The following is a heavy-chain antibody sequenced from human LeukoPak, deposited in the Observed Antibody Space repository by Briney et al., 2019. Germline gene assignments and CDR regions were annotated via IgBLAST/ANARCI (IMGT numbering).Heavy chain of an antibody. D-gene: IGHD3-22*01. J-gene: IGHJ3*02. CDR2: IYYSGST. CDR3: ARDRGYYDSSGRPDYAFDI. CDR1: GGSISSSSYY. V-gene: IGHV4-31*03. Sequence: PSETLSLTCTVSGGSISSSSYYWGWIRQPPGKGLEWIGYIYYSGSTYYNPSLKSRVTISVDTSKNQFSLKLSSVTAADTAVYYCARDRGYYDSSGRPDYAFDIWGQGTMVTVSS.